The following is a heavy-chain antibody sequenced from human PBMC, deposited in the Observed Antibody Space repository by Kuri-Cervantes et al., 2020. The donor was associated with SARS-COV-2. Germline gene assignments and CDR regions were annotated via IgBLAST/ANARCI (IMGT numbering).Heavy chain of an antibody. CDR3: AKPGSVRGIIREGHYGLDV. CDR1: EFNFRYYG. V-gene: IGHV3-30*18. J-gene: IGHJ6*02. D-gene: IGHD3-10*01. CDR2: ISHDGRDT. Sequence: GGSLTLSCVAAEFNFRYYGMYWVRQAPGKGLEWLAVISHDGRDTYHGDSVKGRFTISRDNSKNTLYLQMNSLGLEDTAIYYCAKPGSVRGIIREGHYGLDVWGQGTTVTVSS.